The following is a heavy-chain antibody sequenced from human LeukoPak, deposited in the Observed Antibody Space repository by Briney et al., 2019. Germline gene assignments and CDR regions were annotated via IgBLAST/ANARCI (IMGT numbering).Heavy chain of an antibody. CDR3: VTSRKYSTPDY. D-gene: IGHD6-13*01. CDR1: GGSISSYY. V-gene: IGHV4-59*12. CDR2: IYHSGST. J-gene: IGHJ4*02. Sequence: SETLSLTCTVSGGSISSYYWSWIRQPPGKGLEWIGYIYHSGSTYYNPSLKSRVTISVDRSKNQFSLKLSSVTAADTAVYYCVTSRKYSTPDYWGQGTLVTVSS.